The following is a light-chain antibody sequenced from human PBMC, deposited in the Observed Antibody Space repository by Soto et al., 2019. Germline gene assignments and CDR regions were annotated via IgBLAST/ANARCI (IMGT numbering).Light chain of an antibody. CDR1: QSVNTKY. CDR3: HKYGSSPHT. V-gene: IGKV3-20*01. Sequence: DIVLTQSPGALSLSPGDRATLSCRASQSVNTKYLAWYQQRPGQAPRLLIYAASSRATGIPDRFSGSGSGTDFTLTIVRLEPEDSGMFYCHKYGSSPHTFGHGTKLEIK. CDR2: AAS. J-gene: IGKJ2*01.